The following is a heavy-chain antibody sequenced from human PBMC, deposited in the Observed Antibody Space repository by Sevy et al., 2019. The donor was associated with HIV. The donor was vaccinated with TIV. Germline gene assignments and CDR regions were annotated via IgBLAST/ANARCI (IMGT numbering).Heavy chain of an antibody. CDR2: IYWDDNK. J-gene: IGHJ4*02. D-gene: IGHD4-17*01. CDR1: GFSLSTSGVG. CDR3: AHSLYGDYIGGYFDY. V-gene: IGHV2-5*02. Sequence: SGPTLVKPTQTLTLTCTFSGFSLSTSGVGVGWIRQPPGKALEWLARIYWDDNKRYSPSLRSRLTITKDTSKNQVVLTMTNMDPVDTATYYCAHSLYGDYIGGYFDYWGQGTLVTVSS.